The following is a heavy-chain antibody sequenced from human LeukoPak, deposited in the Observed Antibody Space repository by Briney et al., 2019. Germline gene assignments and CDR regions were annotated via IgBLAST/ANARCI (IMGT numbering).Heavy chain of an antibody. V-gene: IGHV3-48*03. CDR3: ARKGLADLGDDTSFGGTPFDS. D-gene: IGHD3-16*01. CDR2: ITSGASVI. Sequence: GGSLRLSCVASGFTFKSYHMNWVRQAPGKGLEWLSGITSGASVIYYADSVKGRFTISRDDAKNSVFLQMSVLTVDDTAVYYCARKGLADLGDDTSFGGTPFDSWGQGTLVIVSS. J-gene: IGHJ4*02. CDR1: GFTFKSYH.